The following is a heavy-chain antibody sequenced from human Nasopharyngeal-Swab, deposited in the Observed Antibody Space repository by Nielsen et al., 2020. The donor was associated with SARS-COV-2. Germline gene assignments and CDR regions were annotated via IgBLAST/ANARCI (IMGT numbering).Heavy chain of an antibody. CDR2: IYYSGST. CDR3: ARLEYYFDY. V-gene: IGHV4-59*08. Sequence: SETLSLTCTVSSGSISSYYWSWIRQPPGKGLEWIGYIYYSGSTNYNPSLKSRVTISVDTSKNQFSLKLSSVTAADTAVYYCARLEYYFDYWGQGTLVTVSS. J-gene: IGHJ4*02. CDR1: SGSISSYY.